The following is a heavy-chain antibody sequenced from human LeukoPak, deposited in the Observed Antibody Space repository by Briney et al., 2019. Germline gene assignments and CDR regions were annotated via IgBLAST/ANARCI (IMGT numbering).Heavy chain of an antibody. CDR3: ASVVITWGGPGYFDY. Sequence: PGGSLRLSCAASGLTFSSYGMSWVRQAPGKGLDWVSAISGSGGKTYYADSVKGRFTISRDNSKNTLYLQMNSLRAEDTAVYYCASVVITWGGPGYFDYWGQGTLVTVSS. J-gene: IGHJ4*02. CDR2: ISGSGGKT. V-gene: IGHV3-23*01. CDR1: GLTFSSYG. D-gene: IGHD3-16*01.